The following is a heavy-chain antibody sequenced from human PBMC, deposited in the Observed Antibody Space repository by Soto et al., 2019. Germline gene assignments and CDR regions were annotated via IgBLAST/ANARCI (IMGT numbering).Heavy chain of an antibody. CDR3: ARAMGYNWNDNSYYGMDV. CDR1: GFTFSSYS. Sequence: EVQLVESGGGLVKPGGSLRLSCAASGFTFSSYSMNWVRQAPGKGLEWVSSISSSSSYIYYADSVKGRFTISRDNAKNSLYLQMNSLRAEDTAVYYCARAMGYNWNDNSYYGMDVWGQGTTVTVSS. CDR2: ISSSSSYI. J-gene: IGHJ6*02. D-gene: IGHD1-20*01. V-gene: IGHV3-21*01.